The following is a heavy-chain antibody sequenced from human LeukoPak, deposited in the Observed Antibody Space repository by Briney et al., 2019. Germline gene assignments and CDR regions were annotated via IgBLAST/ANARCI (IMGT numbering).Heavy chain of an antibody. D-gene: IGHD3-16*01. CDR1: GFTFSSYW. Sequence: GGSLRLSCAASGFTFSSYWMNWARQAPGKGLEWVASINHNGNVNYYVDSVKGRFTITRDNAKNSLYLQMSNLRAEDTAVYFCARGGGLDVWGQGTTVIVSS. J-gene: IGHJ6*02. V-gene: IGHV3-7*03. CDR3: ARGGGLDV. CDR2: INHNGNVN.